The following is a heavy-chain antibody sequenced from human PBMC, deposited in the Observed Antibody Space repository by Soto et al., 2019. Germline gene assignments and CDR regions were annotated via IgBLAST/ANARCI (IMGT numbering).Heavy chain of an antibody. J-gene: IGHJ6*02. Sequence: QAQWVQSGAEVRKPGASVKVSCKASGYTFYSHSISWVRQAPGQGLEWMGRINADYGNTQYAQKFRGRVTMTTDTSTTTVYMELTNLRSVDTAVYYCARCIQGDYYYGMDVWGQGTTVTVSS. CDR1: GYTFYSHS. D-gene: IGHD5-18*01. CDR2: INADYGNT. CDR3: ARCIQGDYYYGMDV. V-gene: IGHV1-18*01.